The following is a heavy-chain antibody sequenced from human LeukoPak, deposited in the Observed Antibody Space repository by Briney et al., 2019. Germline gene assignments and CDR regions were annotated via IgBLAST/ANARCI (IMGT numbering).Heavy chain of an antibody. Sequence: SETLSLTCTVSGGSISSYYWSWIRQHPGKGLEWIGYIYYSGSTNYNPSLKSRVTISVDTSKNQFSLKLSSVTAADTAVYYCARESSWYNHDAFDIWGQGTMVTVSS. CDR2: IYYSGST. J-gene: IGHJ3*02. D-gene: IGHD6-13*01. CDR1: GGSISSYY. V-gene: IGHV4-59*01. CDR3: ARESSWYNHDAFDI.